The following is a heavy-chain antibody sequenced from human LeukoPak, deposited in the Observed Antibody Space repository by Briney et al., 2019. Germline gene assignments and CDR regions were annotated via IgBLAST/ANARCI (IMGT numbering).Heavy chain of an antibody. D-gene: IGHD3-22*01. Sequence: GGSLRLSCAASGFTFSSYWMHWVRQAPGKGLVWVSRINSDGSSTSYADSVKGRFTISRDNAKNTLYLQMNSLRAEDTAVYYCAHAPYYYDSSDADDAFDIWGQGTMVTVSS. CDR1: GFTFSSYW. CDR3: AHAPYYYDSSDADDAFDI. J-gene: IGHJ3*02. CDR2: INSDGSST. V-gene: IGHV3-74*01.